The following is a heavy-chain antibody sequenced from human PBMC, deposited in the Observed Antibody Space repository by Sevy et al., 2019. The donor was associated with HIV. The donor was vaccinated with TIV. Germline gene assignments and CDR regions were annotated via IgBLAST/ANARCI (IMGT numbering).Heavy chain of an antibody. CDR3: AKDFTGFYGMDV. D-gene: IGHD3-9*01. J-gene: IGHJ6*02. V-gene: IGHV3-30*18. CDR2: ISYDGINK. Sequence: GGSLRLSCEVSGLSVTNNGMHWVRQAPGKGLEWVAVISYDGINKYYGDSVKGRFIISRDRSKNTLCLQMNILRIEDTAVYYCAKDFTGFYGMDVWGQGTTVTVSS. CDR1: GLSVTNNG.